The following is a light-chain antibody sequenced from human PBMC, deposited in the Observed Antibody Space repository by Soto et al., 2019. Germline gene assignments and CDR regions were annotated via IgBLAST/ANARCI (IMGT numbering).Light chain of an antibody. CDR1: QGISNF. V-gene: IGKV1-27*01. Sequence: GDRVTITCRASQGISNFLAWHQQKPGKVPKLLIYAASTLQSGVPSRFSASGSGTDFTLTITSLQPEDVATYYCHEYNSAPWTFGQGTKVEIK. CDR2: AAS. CDR3: HEYNSAPWT. J-gene: IGKJ1*01.